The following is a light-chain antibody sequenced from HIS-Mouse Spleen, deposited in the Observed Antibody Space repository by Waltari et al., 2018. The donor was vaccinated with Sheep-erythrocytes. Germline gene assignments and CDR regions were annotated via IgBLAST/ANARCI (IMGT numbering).Light chain of an antibody. J-gene: IGLJ3*02. Sequence: QSALTQPASVSGSPGQSITISCTGTSSDVGSYNLVSWYQQHPGKAPKLMIYEDSKRPSGVCNRFSGSKSGNTASLTISGLQAEDEADYYCCSYAGSSTPWVFGGGTKLTVL. V-gene: IGLV2-23*01. CDR1: SSDVGSYNL. CDR3: CSYAGSSTPWV. CDR2: EDS.